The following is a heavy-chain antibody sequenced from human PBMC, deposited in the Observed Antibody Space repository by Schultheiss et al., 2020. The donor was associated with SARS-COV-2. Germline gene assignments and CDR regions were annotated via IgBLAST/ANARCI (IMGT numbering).Heavy chain of an antibody. CDR2: INPNSGGT. CDR1: GYTFTGYY. Sequence: ASVKVSCKASGYTFTGYYMHWVRQAPGQGLEWMGWINPNSGGTNYAQKFQGRVTMTRDTSISTAYMELSRLRSDDTAVYYCARDPGVTNEGSYYFDYWGQGTLVTVSS. J-gene: IGHJ4*02. D-gene: IGHD2-8*01. V-gene: IGHV1-2*02. CDR3: ARDPGVTNEGSYYFDY.